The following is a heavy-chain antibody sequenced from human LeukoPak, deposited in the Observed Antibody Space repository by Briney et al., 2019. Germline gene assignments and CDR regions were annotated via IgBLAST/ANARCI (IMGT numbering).Heavy chain of an antibody. J-gene: IGHJ4*02. V-gene: IGHV3-48*04. Sequence: PGGSLRLSCAASGFTFSNYWMTWVRQAPGKGLEWVSYISSSGSTIYYADSVKGRFTISRDNAKNSLYLQMSSLRAEDTAVYYCARDTYYGSGRFDYWGQGTLVTVSS. CDR2: ISSSGSTI. D-gene: IGHD3-10*01. CDR3: ARDTYYGSGRFDY. CDR1: GFTFSNYW.